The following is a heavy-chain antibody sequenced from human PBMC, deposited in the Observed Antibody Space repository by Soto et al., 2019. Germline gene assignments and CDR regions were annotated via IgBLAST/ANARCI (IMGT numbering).Heavy chain of an antibody. D-gene: IGHD3-10*01. V-gene: IGHV3-30*03. Sequence: GGSLRLSCAASGFTFSSYGMHWVRQAPGKGLEWVAVISYDGSNKYYADSVKGRFTISRDNSKNTLYLQMNSLRAEDTAVYYCATFSTGLGETHTYYYYVMDVWGQGTSVTGSS. CDR2: ISYDGSNK. CDR3: ATFSTGLGETHTYYYYVMDV. CDR1: GFTFSSYG. J-gene: IGHJ6*02.